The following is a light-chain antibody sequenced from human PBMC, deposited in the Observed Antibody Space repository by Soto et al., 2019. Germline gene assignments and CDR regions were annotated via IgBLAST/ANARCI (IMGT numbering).Light chain of an antibody. Sequence: DIQMIQSPSSLSASVGDRVTITCQASQDINNYLNWYQHKPGKAPKVLIYDASNLETGVPSRFSGSGSGTNFTLIISSLRPEDIATYYCQQYDNLSPLTFGGGTKVEIK. CDR1: QDINNY. CDR2: DAS. CDR3: QQYDNLSPLT. V-gene: IGKV1-33*01. J-gene: IGKJ4*01.